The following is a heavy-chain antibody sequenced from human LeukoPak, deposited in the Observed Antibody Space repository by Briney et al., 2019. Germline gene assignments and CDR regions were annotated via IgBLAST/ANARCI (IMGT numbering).Heavy chain of an antibody. D-gene: IGHD3-10*01. CDR2: ISYDGGTK. CDR3: AKEGTPQVSTWYDL. V-gene: IGHV3-30*18. J-gene: IGHJ5*02. Sequence: GGSLRLSCAASGVTLSPYGMNWVRQAPGKGLEWVAVISYDGGTKHYADSVKGRFIISRDNPRNTLYLQMNILRTEDTAVYYCAKEGTPQVSTWYDLWGQGTQVIVSA. CDR1: GVTLSPYG.